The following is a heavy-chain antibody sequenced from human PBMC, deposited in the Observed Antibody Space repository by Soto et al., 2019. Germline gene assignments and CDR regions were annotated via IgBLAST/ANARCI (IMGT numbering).Heavy chain of an antibody. J-gene: IGHJ5*02. CDR3: ARGHYGGRLDP. V-gene: IGHV4-38-2*01. CDR1: DSSINSNYY. CDR2: IHHSGTT. D-gene: IGHD4-17*01. Sequence: SESLSLTCGVSDSSINSNYYWLGIRQPPGKGLEGISAIHHSGTTYYTPSLKSRVTISMDMSKKHFSHTLTSETAAETGVVYCARGHYGGRLDPWGQGTPVTVSS.